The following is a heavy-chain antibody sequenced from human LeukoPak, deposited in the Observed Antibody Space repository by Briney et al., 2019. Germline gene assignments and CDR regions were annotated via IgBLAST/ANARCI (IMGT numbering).Heavy chain of an antibody. V-gene: IGHV3-21*04. CDR2: ISSSSSYI. Sequence: PGGSLRISCAASGFTFSSYTMTWVRQAPGKGLEWVSSISSSSSYIYYGDSVKGRFTISRDNSKNTLYLQMNSLRAEDTAVYYCARRAGAYSHPYDYWGQGTLVTVSS. CDR1: GFTFSSYT. J-gene: IGHJ4*02. D-gene: IGHD4/OR15-4a*01. CDR3: ARRAGAYSHPYDY.